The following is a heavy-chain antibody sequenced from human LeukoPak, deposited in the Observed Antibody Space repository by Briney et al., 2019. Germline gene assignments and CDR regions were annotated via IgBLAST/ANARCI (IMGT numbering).Heavy chain of an antibody. Sequence: PGGSLRLSCAASGFTFSSYAMHWVRQAPGKGLEGVAVISYDRSNKYYADSVKGRFTISRDDSKNTLYLQMNSLRAEDTAVYYCARDLLLIWFGEQSYYYYYGMDVWGKGTTVTVSS. CDR3: ARDLLLIWFGEQSYYYYYGMDV. D-gene: IGHD3-10*01. J-gene: IGHJ6*04. V-gene: IGHV3-30*04. CDR1: GFTFSSYA. CDR2: ISYDRSNK.